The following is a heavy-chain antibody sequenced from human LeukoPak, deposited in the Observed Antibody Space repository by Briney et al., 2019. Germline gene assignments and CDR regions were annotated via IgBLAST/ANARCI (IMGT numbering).Heavy chain of an antibody. CDR2: ISSSSSYI. D-gene: IGHD5-12*01. Sequence: GGSLRLSCAASGFTFNIHAMSWVRQAPGKGLEWVSSISSSSSYIYYADSVKGRFTISRDNAKNSLYLQMNSLRAEDTAVYYCAREVGYDGGNFDYWGQGTLVTVSS. J-gene: IGHJ4*02. CDR3: AREVGYDGGNFDY. CDR1: GFTFNIHA. V-gene: IGHV3-21*01.